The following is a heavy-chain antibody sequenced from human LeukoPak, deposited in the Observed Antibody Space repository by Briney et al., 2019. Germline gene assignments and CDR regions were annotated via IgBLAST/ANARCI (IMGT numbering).Heavy chain of an antibody. CDR2: ISSSGSTI. Sequence: GGSLRLSCAASGFTFSDYYMSWIRQAPGKGLEWVSYISSSGSTIYYADSVKGRFTISRDNAKNSLYLQMNSLRAEDTAVYYCAKDLPYYDSSGYYYSHGYWGQGTLVTVSS. D-gene: IGHD3-22*01. CDR1: GFTFSDYY. J-gene: IGHJ4*02. V-gene: IGHV3-11*01. CDR3: AKDLPYYDSSGYYYSHGY.